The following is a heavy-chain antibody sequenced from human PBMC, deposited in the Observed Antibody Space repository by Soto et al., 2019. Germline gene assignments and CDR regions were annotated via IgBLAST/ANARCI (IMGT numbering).Heavy chain of an antibody. J-gene: IGHJ4*02. CDR2: VFWHDDK. CDR1: GFSFGVSGVG. D-gene: IGHD5-18*01. V-gene: IGHV2-5*01. Sequence: QITLKESGPTLVKPTPTLTLTCTFSGFSFGVSGVGVGWIRQPPGKALEWLALVFWHDDKRYNPSLRSRLTITKDAPKNQVVLTMTNMDPLDTATYFCARAYTYDFDYWGQGTLVSVSS. CDR3: ARAYTYDFDY.